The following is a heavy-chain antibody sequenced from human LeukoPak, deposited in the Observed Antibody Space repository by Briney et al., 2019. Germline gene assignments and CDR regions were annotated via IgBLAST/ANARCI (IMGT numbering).Heavy chain of an antibody. D-gene: IGHD7-27*01. V-gene: IGHV4-34*01. Sequence: SETLSLTCAVYGGSFSGYYWSWIRQPPGKGLEWIGEINHSGSTNYNPSLKSRVTISVDTSKNQFSLKLSAGTAADMAVYYCARIRVEIDNWGFYMEVWGKGPTVTVPS. CDR2: INHSGST. CDR3: ARIRVEIDNWGFYMEV. J-gene: IGHJ6*03. CDR1: GGSFSGYY.